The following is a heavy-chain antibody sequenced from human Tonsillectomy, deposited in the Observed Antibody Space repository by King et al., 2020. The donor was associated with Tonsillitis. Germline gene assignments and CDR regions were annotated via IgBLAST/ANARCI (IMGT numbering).Heavy chain of an antibody. CDR1: GYSFPNYW. CDR3: ARLLGYCDSTSGNNYWYFDL. CDR2: IYPDDSDT. V-gene: IGHV5-51*01. Sequence: QLVQSGAEVKKPGESLTISCKGSGYSFPNYWIAWVRQMPGKGLEWMGLIYPDDSDTKYSPSFRGQVTISADKSISTAYLQWHSLKASDTAMYYCARLLGYCDSTSGNNYWYFDLWGRGTLVTVSS. D-gene: IGHD2-2*01. J-gene: IGHJ2*01.